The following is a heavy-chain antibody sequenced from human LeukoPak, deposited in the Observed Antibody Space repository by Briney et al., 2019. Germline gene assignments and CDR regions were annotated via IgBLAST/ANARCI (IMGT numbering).Heavy chain of an antibody. CDR1: GFTFSSNW. J-gene: IGHJ4*02. CDR2: IKQDGSEK. Sequence: GGSLRLSCAASGFTFSSNWMSWVRQAPGKGLEWVANIKQDGSEKNYVDSVKGRFTISRGNAKNSLYLQMNSLRAEDTAVYYCAKAGNGFGYWGQGALVTVSS. CDR3: AKAGNGFGY. D-gene: IGHD2-8*01. V-gene: IGHV3-7*01.